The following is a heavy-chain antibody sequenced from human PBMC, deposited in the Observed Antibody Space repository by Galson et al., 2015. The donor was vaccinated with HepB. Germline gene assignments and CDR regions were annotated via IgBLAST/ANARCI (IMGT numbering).Heavy chain of an antibody. CDR3: ARASQTGNGYINLDY. Sequence: SLRLSCAASGFTFNSYYMHWVRQAPGKGLVWVSRISSDGSDTNYADSVKGRFTISRDNAKNTLYLQMNSLRVEDTAVYYCARASQTGNGYINLDYWGLGTLVTVSS. CDR1: GFTFNSYY. V-gene: IGHV3-74*01. CDR2: ISSDGSDT. J-gene: IGHJ4*02. D-gene: IGHD5-24*01.